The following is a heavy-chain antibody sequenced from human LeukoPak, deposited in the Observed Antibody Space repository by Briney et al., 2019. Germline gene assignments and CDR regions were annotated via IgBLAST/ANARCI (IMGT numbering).Heavy chain of an antibody. CDR3: ARALYGSFDY. D-gene: IGHD3-10*01. J-gene: IGHJ4*02. CDR1: GGSISSSSYY. Sequence: SETLSLTCTVSGGSISSSSYYWGWLRQPPGKGLEWIGSIYYSGSTYYNPSLKSRVTISVDTSKNQFSLKLSSVTAADTAVYYCARALYGSFDYWGQGTLVTVSS. CDR2: IYYSGST. V-gene: IGHV4-39*01.